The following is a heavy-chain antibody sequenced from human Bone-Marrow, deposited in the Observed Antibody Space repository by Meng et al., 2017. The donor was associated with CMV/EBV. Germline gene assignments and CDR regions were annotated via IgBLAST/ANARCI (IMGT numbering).Heavy chain of an antibody. J-gene: IGHJ5*02. V-gene: IGHV2-5*02. Sequence: CTFAGFSLSTSDVGVGWIRQPPGKALEWLALIFWDDDKRYSSSLKSRLTITKDTSKNQVVLTMTNMDPVDTATYYCAHSVSRGCLDTWGQGTLVTVSS. CDR2: IFWDDDK. CDR3: AHSVSRGCLDT. CDR1: GFSLSTSDVG. D-gene: IGHD2-15*01.